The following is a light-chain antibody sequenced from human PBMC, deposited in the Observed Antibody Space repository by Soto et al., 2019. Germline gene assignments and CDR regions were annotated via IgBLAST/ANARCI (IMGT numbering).Light chain of an antibody. CDR2: DVT. CDR1: SSDVGGYNY. CDR3: SSYTSLNTHV. J-gene: IGLJ1*01. Sequence: QSALTQPASVSGSPGQSITISCTGTSSDVGGYNYVSWYQQHPGKAPKLMIYDVTVRPSGVSNRVSGSTSGNTASLTISGLQDDDEADYYCSSYTSLNTHVVGTRTKVTVL. V-gene: IGLV2-14*01.